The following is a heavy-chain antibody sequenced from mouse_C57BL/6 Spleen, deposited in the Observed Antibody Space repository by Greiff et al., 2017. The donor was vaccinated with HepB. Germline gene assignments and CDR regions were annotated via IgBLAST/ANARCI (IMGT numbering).Heavy chain of an antibody. V-gene: IGHV1-82*01. CDR1: GYAFSSSW. CDR2: IYPGDGDT. CDR3: AREGDYYGSSYFDY. D-gene: IGHD1-1*01. Sequence: VQLQQSGPELVKPGASVKISCKASGYAFSSSWMNWVKQRPGKGLEWIGRIYPGDGDTNYNGKFKGKATLTADKSSSTAYMQLSSLTSEDSAVYVCAREGDYYGSSYFDYWGQGTTLTVSS. J-gene: IGHJ2*01.